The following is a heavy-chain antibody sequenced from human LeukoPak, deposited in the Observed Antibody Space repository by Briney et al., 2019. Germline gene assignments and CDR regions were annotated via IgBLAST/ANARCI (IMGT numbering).Heavy chain of an antibody. CDR2: ISYSGST. Sequence: SETLSLTCTVSGGSISSSNYYWGWIRQPPGKGLEWIGSISYSGSTYYNPSLNSRVTIFVDTSKNQFFLKLRSVTAADTAVYSCAREGRLRSFDPWGQGTQVTVSS. J-gene: IGHJ5*02. CDR1: GGSISSSNYY. CDR3: AREGRLRSFDP. D-gene: IGHD5/OR15-5a*01. V-gene: IGHV4-39*02.